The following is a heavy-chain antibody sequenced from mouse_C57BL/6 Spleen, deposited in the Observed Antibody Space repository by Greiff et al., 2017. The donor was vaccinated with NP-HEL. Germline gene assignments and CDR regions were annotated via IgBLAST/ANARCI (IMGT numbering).Heavy chain of an antibody. CDR2: ISSGSSTI. J-gene: IGHJ3*01. CDR3: ARDWASWFAY. D-gene: IGHD4-1*01. CDR1: GFTFSDYG. V-gene: IGHV5-17*01. Sequence: EVNVVESGGGLVKPGGSLKLSCAASGFTFSDYGMHWVRQAPEKGLEWVAYISSGSSTIYYADTVKGRFTISRDNATNTLFLQMTSLRSEDTAMYYCARDWASWFAYWGQGTLVTVSA.